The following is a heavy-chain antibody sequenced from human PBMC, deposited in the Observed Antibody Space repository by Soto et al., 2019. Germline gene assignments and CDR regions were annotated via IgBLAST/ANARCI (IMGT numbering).Heavy chain of an antibody. Sequence: WWSMRLSSAASGFSFNSYAMSWVRKTPGKGLEWVSAISGSGGSTYYADSVKGRFTISRDNSKNTLYLQMNSLRAEDTAVYYCAKGNRGSGYYYDSSGYYLFYWGQGTLVTVSS. CDR1: GFSFNSYA. D-gene: IGHD3-22*01. J-gene: IGHJ4*02. CDR2: ISGSGGST. V-gene: IGHV3-23*01. CDR3: AKGNRGSGYYYDSSGYYLFY.